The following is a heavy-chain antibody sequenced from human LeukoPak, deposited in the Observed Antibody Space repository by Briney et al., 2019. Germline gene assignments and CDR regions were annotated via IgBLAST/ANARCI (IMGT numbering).Heavy chain of an antibody. V-gene: IGHV1-8*01. J-gene: IGHJ4*02. CDR1: GYTFRSCD. CDR3: ARGPFRGYCLDTSCYTINY. Sequence: ASVKVSCKASGYTFRSCDINWVRQATGQGLEWMGWMNPDSGKTGYAQNFQGRVTMTSNTSITTAYMELTSLRSEDTAVYYCARGPFRGYCLDTSCYTINYWGQGTLVTVSS. CDR2: MNPDSGKT. D-gene: IGHD2-2*02.